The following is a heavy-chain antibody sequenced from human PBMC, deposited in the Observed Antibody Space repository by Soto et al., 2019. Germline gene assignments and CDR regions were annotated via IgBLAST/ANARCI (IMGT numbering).Heavy chain of an antibody. CDR2: IKQDGSEQ. D-gene: IGHD3-22*01. Sequence: EVQLVESGGGLVQPGGSLRLSCAASGFTFSSYWMSWVRQAPGKGLEWVANIKQDGSEQHYVDSVKGRFNISKDYAKNSLFLQMQRLRAEDTAVYYCARALVVVTEYFDYWGQGILVTVSS. J-gene: IGHJ4*02. CDR1: GFTFSSYW. CDR3: ARALVVVTEYFDY. V-gene: IGHV3-7*03.